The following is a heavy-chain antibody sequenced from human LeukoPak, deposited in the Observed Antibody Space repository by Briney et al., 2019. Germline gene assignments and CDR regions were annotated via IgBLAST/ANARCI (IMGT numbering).Heavy chain of an antibody. J-gene: IGHJ3*02. CDR2: ISGSGGST. V-gene: IGHV3-23*01. CDR3: AKDQSYFDWFTDAFDI. D-gene: IGHD3-9*01. Sequence: PGGSLRLSCAASGFTFSSYAMSWVRQAPGKGLEWVSAISGSGGSTYYADSVKGRFTISRDNSKNTLYLQMNSLRAEDTAVYYCAKDQSYFDWFTDAFDIWGQGTMVTVPS. CDR1: GFTFSSYA.